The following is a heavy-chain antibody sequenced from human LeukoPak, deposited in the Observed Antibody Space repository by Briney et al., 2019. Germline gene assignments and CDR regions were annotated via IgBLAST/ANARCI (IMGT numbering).Heavy chain of an antibody. J-gene: IGHJ4*02. CDR1: GFTFSSYW. D-gene: IGHD1-26*01. CDR3: ARDQVGIFDY. V-gene: IGHV3-7*01. Sequence: GGSRRLSCAASGFTFSSYWMSWVRQAPGKGLEWVANIDQDGSEKNYVDSVKGRFTISRDNAKNSLSLQLNSLRAEDTAVYYCARDQVGIFDYWGQGTLVTVSS. CDR2: IDQDGSEK.